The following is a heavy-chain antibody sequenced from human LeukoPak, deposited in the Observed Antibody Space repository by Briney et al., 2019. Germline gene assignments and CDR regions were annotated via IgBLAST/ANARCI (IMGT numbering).Heavy chain of an antibody. CDR3: ARTRVSGGTFYHPFDY. Sequence: GGSLGLSCAASGFTFSSYSMNWVRQAPGKGLEWVSSISSSSSYIYYADSVEGRFTISRDNAKNSLSLQVNSLRAEDTAVYSCARTRVSGGTFYHPFDYWGQGTLVTVSS. CDR1: GFTFSSYS. CDR2: ISSSSSYI. J-gene: IGHJ4*02. D-gene: IGHD2-15*01. V-gene: IGHV3-21*01.